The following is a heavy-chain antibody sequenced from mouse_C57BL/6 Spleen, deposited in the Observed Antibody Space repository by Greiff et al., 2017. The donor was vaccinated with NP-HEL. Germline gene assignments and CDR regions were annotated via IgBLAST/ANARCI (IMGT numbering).Heavy chain of an antibody. CDR2: IHPNSGST. D-gene: IGHD1-1*01. Sequence: QVQLQQPGAELVKPGASVKLSCKASGYTFTSYWMHWVKQRPGQGLEWIGMIHPNSGSTNYNEKFKSKATLTVDKSSSTAYMQLSSLTSEDSAVYYCARRAYYGRSLFAYWGQGTLVTVSA. V-gene: IGHV1-64*01. CDR3: ARRAYYGRSLFAY. J-gene: IGHJ3*01. CDR1: GYTFTSYW.